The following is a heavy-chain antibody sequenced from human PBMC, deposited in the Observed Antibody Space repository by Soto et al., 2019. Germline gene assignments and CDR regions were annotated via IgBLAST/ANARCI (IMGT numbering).Heavy chain of an antibody. CDR3: AHRTYCSGGSCYDY. Sequence: QITLKESGPTLVKPTQTLTLTCTFSGFSLSTSEVGVGWIRQPPGKALEWLAIIFWDDDKRYSPSLRSRLIITKDISKNQVGPTMTNMDSIDTATYYCAHRTYCSGGSCYDYWGQGTLVTVSS. D-gene: IGHD2-15*01. CDR2: IFWDDDK. CDR1: GFSLSTSEVG. J-gene: IGHJ4*02. V-gene: IGHV2-5*02.